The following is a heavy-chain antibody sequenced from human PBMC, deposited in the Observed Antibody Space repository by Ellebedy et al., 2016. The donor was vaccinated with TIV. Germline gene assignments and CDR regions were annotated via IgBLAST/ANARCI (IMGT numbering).Heavy chain of an antibody. Sequence: SETLSLTXTVSGGSTSRNYWTWIRQPPGKGLEWIGYVDNSGRTNYNPSLKGRLTISVDTSKKEISLRLTSVTAADTAVYFCARDRMYYYDSSGSYQYYGMDVWGQGTTVTVSS. CDR1: GGSTSRNY. J-gene: IGHJ6*02. V-gene: IGHV4-59*01. D-gene: IGHD3-22*01. CDR2: VDNSGRT. CDR3: ARDRMYYYDSSGSYQYYGMDV.